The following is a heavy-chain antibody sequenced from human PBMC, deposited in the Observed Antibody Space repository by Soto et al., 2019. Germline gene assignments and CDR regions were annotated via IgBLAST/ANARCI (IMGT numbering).Heavy chain of an antibody. J-gene: IGHJ3*02. V-gene: IGHV4-59*01. CDR2: IYYSGST. CDR3: ARNYGHAFDI. CDR1: GGSIRSYY. D-gene: IGHD1-7*01. Sequence: QVQLQESGPGLVKPSETQSLTCTVSGGSIRSYYWSWIRQPPGKGLEWIGYIYYSGSTNYNPSLKSRVTISVDTSKNPFSLKLSSVTAADTAVYYCARNYGHAFDIWGQGTMVTVSS.